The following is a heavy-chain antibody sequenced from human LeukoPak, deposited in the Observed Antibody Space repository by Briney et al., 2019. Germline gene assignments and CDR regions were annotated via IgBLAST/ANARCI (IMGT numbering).Heavy chain of an antibody. V-gene: IGHV1-2*02. D-gene: IGHD3-22*01. CDR2: INPNRGDT. CDR3: ARAPYYYDSSGYSLFDY. Sequence: GASVKVSCKASGYTFTGYYMHWVRQAPGQGLEWMGWINPNRGDTNYAQKFQGRVTMTRDTSISTAYMELSRLSSDDTAVYYCARAPYYYDSSGYSLFDYWGQGTLVTVSS. J-gene: IGHJ4*02. CDR1: GYTFTGYY.